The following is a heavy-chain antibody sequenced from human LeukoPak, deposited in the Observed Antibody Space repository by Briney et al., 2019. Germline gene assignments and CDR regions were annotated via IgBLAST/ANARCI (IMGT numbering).Heavy chain of an antibody. J-gene: IGHJ4*02. D-gene: IGHD3-10*01. V-gene: IGHV3-7*05. CDR3: ARDRATMVRGVSYYFDY. CDR2: IKQDGSEK. CDR1: GFTFSSYW. Sequence: GGSLRLSCAASGFTFSSYWMSWVRQAPGKGLEWVANIKQDGSEKYYVDSVKGRFTISRDNAKNSLYLQMNSLRAEDMAVYYCARDRATMVRGVSYYFDYWGQGTLVTVSS.